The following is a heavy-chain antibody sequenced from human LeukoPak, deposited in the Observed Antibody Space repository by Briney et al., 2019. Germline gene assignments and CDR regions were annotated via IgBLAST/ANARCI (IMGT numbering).Heavy chain of an antibody. V-gene: IGHV1-2*02. J-gene: IGHJ4*02. CDR3: ARSPDILTGENFDY. CDR1: GYTFTDYY. CDR2: INPNSGGT. D-gene: IGHD3-9*01. Sequence: ASVKVSCKASGYTFTDYYMHRVRHAPGQGVEWMGWINPNSGGTNYAQKFYARVTMTRDTSISTAYLELSRLRSDDPAVFYCARSPDILTGENFDYWGQGTLVTVSS.